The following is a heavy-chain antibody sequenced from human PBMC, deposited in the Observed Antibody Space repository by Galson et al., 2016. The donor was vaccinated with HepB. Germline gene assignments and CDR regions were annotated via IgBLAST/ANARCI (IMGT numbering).Heavy chain of an antibody. Sequence: SLRLSCAASGFTFSISAMNWVRQAPGKGLEWVSGLHTSGATYYADSVRGRFTISRDNSKNTLCLQMSSLRAEDTAVYYCAIWEWGLPPCWGQGTLVTVSS. J-gene: IGHJ4*02. CDR3: AIWEWGLPPC. CDR2: LHTSGAT. CDR1: GFTFSISA. V-gene: IGHV3-23*01. D-gene: IGHD1-26*01.